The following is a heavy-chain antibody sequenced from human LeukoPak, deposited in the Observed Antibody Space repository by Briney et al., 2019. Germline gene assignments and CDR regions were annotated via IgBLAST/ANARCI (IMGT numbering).Heavy chain of an antibody. CDR2: VYYRGSA. J-gene: IGHJ4*02. D-gene: IGHD4-23*01. V-gene: IGHV4-39*07. CDR1: GGSISNSSYY. Sequence: SETLSLTCTVSGGSISNSSYYWGWIRQPPGKGLEWIGNVYYRGSAYYNPSLKSRVTISIDTSKNQFSLKLSSLTAADTAVYYCARMVGTDYFDYWGQGILVTVSS. CDR3: ARMVGTDYFDY.